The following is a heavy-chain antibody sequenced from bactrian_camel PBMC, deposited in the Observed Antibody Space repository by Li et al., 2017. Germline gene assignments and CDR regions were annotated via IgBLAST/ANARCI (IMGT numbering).Heavy chain of an antibody. J-gene: IGHJ4*01. V-gene: IGHV3S53*01. Sequence: HVQLVESGGGSVQAGGSARLSCVASGDTWSVSCMAWFRQAPGKEREWVGSIAISGGSTNYADSVKGRFTVSRDNAKNMMYPQMNSLKSEDTALYYCAAGGFDYWSQGTQVTVS. CDR3: AAGGFDY. CDR2: IAISGGST. CDR1: GDTWSVSC.